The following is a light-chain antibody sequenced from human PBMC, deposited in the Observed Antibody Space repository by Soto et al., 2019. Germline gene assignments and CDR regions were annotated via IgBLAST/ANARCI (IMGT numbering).Light chain of an antibody. J-gene: IGKJ1*01. V-gene: IGKV3-20*01. CDR2: GAS. Sequence: EIVLTQSPGTLSLSPGERATLSCRASQSVSSSYLAWYQQKPGQAPRLLISGASSRATGIPDRFSGSGSGTDFSLTISRLQHEDFAVYYCQQHGNSPSTFGQGTKVEIK. CDR1: QSVSSSY. CDR3: QQHGNSPST.